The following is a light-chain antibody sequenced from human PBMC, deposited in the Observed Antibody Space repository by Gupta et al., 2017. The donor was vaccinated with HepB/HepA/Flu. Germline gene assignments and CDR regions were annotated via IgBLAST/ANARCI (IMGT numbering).Light chain of an antibody. J-gene: IGKJ4*02. CDR1: QSGSSN. CDR3: KQYKHWRRT. V-gene: IGKV3-15*01. Sequence: ELVTTQSPASLSVSPGERATLSSWASQSGSSNLAWYQQRPGQAPRRLIYGASTRASGIPARFSGSGSGTEFTLKISSVESEDVAVYYCKQYKHWRRTFGEGTKVEIK. CDR2: GAS.